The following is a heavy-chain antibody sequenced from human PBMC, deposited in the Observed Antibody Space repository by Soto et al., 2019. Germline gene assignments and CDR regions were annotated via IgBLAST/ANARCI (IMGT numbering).Heavy chain of an antibody. CDR1: GFSFSLFW. CDR2: INEDGSEK. D-gene: IGHD3-16*01. J-gene: IGHJ4*02. V-gene: IGHV3-7*03. Sequence: EVQLAESGGGLVQPGGSLRLSCEASGFSFSLFWLSWVRKTPGKGLEGGANINEDGSEKFFADSVKGRFTISRDNAKNSLSLQMNSLTADDTAVYYCARTGWPQSSYYFDYWGQGTLVTVSS. CDR3: ARTGWPQSSYYFDY.